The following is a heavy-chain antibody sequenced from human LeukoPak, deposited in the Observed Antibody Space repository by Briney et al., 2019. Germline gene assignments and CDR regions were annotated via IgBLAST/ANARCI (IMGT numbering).Heavy chain of an antibody. CDR3: ARDGPSGSPDY. CDR1: GFTFSSYG. Sequence: GRSLRLSCAASGFTFSSYGMHWVRQAPGKGLEWVAVIWYDGSNKYYADSVKGRFTISRDNSKNTLYLQMNSPRAEDTAVYYCARDGPSGSPDYWGQGTLVTVSS. D-gene: IGHD1-26*01. V-gene: IGHV3-33*01. J-gene: IGHJ4*02. CDR2: IWYDGSNK.